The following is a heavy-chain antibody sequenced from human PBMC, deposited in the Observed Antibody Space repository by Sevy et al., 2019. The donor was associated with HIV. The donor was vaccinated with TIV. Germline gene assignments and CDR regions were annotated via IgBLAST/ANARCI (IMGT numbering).Heavy chain of an antibody. J-gene: IGHJ4*02. D-gene: IGHD3-22*01. CDR2: TYYSGST. Sequence: SETLSLTCTVSGGSISSSSYYWGWIRQPPGKGLEWIGSTYYSGSTYYNPSLKSRITISVDTSKNQFSLKLSSVTAADTAVYYCARFSYYDSSGALARGDYWGQGTLVTVSS. V-gene: IGHV4-39*01. CDR1: GGSISSSSYY. CDR3: ARFSYYDSSGALARGDY.